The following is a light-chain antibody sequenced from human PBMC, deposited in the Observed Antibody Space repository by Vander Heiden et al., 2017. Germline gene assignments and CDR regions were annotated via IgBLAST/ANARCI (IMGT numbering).Light chain of an antibody. J-gene: IGKJ4*01. CDR3: QKSFTTPIT. Sequence: DIQVTQSPSSLSASVGDRVTIPCRASQSISTHLNWYQQRPGRPTKLLIYDATNLESGVPSRFSGSGSGTDFTLTISSLQPEDFATYSCQKSFTTPITFAGGTKVEMK. V-gene: IGKV1-39*01. CDR1: QSISTH. CDR2: DAT.